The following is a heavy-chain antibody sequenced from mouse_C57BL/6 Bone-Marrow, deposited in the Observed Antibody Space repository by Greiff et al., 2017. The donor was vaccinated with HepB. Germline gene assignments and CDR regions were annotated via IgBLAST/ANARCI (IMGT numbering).Heavy chain of an antibody. Sequence: VHLVESGPGLVQPSQSLSITCTVSGFSLTSYGVHWVRQSPGKGLEWLGVIWRGGSTDYNAAFMSRMSITKDNSKSQVFLKMSSLQADDTAIYYCAKKPMDYWGQGTSVTVSS. V-gene: IGHV2-5*01. CDR1: GFSLTSYG. J-gene: IGHJ4*01. CDR3: AKKPMDY. CDR2: IWRGGST.